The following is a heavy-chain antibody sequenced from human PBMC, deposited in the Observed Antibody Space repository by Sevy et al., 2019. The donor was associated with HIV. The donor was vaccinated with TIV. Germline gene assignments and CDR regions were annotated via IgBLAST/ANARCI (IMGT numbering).Heavy chain of an antibody. CDR1: EFTFSSYW. D-gene: IGHD1-26*01. V-gene: IGHV3-7*01. CDR2: IKQDGSVK. Sequence: GGSLRLSCAASEFTFSSYWMSWVRQAPGKGLEWVANIKQDGSVKYYVDSVKGRFTISRDNAKNSLYLQMNSLRAEDTAGYYCARSGGSYDYGMDVWGQGTTVTVSS. J-gene: IGHJ6*02. CDR3: ARSGGSYDYGMDV.